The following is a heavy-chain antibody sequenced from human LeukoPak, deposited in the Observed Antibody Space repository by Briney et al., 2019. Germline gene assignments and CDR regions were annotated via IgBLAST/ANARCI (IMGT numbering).Heavy chain of an antibody. CDR3: ARYDSSGYYHYYYYGMDV. Sequence: PSETLSLTCAVYGGSFSGYYWSWIRLPPGKGLEWIGEINHSGSTNYNPSLKSRVTISVDTSKNQFSLKLSSVTAADTAVYYCARYDSSGYYHYYYYGMDVWGQGTTVTVSS. J-gene: IGHJ6*02. CDR2: INHSGST. CDR1: GGSFSGYY. V-gene: IGHV4-34*01. D-gene: IGHD3-22*01.